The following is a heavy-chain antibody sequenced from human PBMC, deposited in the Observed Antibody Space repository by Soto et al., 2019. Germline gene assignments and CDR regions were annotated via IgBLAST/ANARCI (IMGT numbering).Heavy chain of an antibody. CDR2: INPGGGST. CDR3: ARGIRSVGYAISNLFAY. V-gene: IGHV1-46*01. J-gene: IGHJ4*02. D-gene: IGHD2-8*02. CDR1: GYTFTSFY. Sequence: QVKLVQSGAEVKKPGASVKVSCKASGYTFTSFYMHWVRQAPGQGLEWMGTINPGGGSTTYAQKFQGRVTMTRDTSTSTVYMELSSLRSEDTAVYYCARGIRSVGYAISNLFAYWGQGTLVTVSS.